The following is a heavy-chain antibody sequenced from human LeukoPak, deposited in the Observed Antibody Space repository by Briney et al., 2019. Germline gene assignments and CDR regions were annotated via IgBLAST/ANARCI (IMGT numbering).Heavy chain of an antibody. Sequence: GGSLRLSCAASGFTFSSYAMSWVRQAPGKGLEWVSAISGSGGSTYYADSVKGRFTISRDNSKNTLYLQMNSLRAEDTAVYYCAKVQYYDFWSGYYGPYYFDYWGQGTLVTVSS. CDR3: AKVQYYDFWSGYYGPYYFDY. D-gene: IGHD3-3*01. V-gene: IGHV3-23*01. CDR2: ISGSGGST. J-gene: IGHJ4*02. CDR1: GFTFSSYA.